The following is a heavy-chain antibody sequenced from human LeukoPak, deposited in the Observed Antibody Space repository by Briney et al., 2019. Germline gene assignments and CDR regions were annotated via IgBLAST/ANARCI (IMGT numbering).Heavy chain of an antibody. CDR2: ISSSSSTI. Sequence: GGSLSLSCAASGFTFSSYSMNWVRQAPGKGLEWVSYISSSSSTIYYADSVKGRFTISRDNAKNSLYLQMNSLRAEDTAVYYCARDSGYSGLLWDYYYMDVWGKGTTVTVSS. V-gene: IGHV3-48*01. CDR1: GFTFSSYS. D-gene: IGHD6-13*01. CDR3: ARDSGYSGLLWDYYYMDV. J-gene: IGHJ6*03.